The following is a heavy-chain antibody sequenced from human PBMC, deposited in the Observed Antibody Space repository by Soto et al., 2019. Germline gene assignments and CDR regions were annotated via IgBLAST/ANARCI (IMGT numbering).Heavy chain of an antibody. D-gene: IGHD7-27*01. Sequence: ESGGGLVQPGGSLRLSCAASGFTFSSYSMNWVRQAPGKGLEWISYIGGGSDNTFYADSVKGRFTISRDNAKNSLYLQMNSLRDEDTAVYYCARDLHWAFDYWGQGTLVTVSS. CDR3: ARDLHWAFDY. CDR1: GFTFSSYS. V-gene: IGHV3-48*02. CDR2: IGGGSDNT. J-gene: IGHJ4*02.